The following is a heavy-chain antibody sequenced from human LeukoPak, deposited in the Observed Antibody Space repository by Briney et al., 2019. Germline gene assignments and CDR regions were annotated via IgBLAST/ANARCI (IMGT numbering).Heavy chain of an antibody. V-gene: IGHV1-3*04. Sequence: ASVKVSCKASGYTFTNYPLHWVRQAPGQRLEWMGWINTVDGDTKYSQKFQGRVTITTDTSASTVYMDLSSLRSESTAVYHCARGYCTTASCQFFLDFWGQGTLVTVSS. J-gene: IGHJ4*02. CDR1: GYTFTNYP. D-gene: IGHD2-2*01. CDR3: ARGYCTTASCQFFLDF. CDR2: INTVDGDT.